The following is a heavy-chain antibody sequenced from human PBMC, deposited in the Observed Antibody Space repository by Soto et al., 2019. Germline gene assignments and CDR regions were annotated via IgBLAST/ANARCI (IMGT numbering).Heavy chain of an antibody. CDR3: ARVYCSGGSCYEFDY. CDR2: IYYSGST. J-gene: IGHJ4*02. CDR1: GGSISSGGYY. V-gene: IGHV4-31*03. D-gene: IGHD2-15*01. Sequence: QVQLQESGPGLVKPSQTLSLTCTVSGGSISSGGYYWSWIRQHPGKGLEWIGYIYYSGSTYYNPSTKSRVTISVDTSKTQFSLKLSSVTAADTAVYYCARVYCSGGSCYEFDYWGQGTLVTVSS.